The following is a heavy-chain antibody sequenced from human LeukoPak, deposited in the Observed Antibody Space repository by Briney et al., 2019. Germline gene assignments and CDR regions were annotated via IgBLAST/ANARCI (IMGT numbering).Heavy chain of an antibody. J-gene: IGHJ6*03. CDR1: GFTLSNAW. CDR3: ARDPYSGNYGNYYYYYMDV. Sequence: GGSLRLPCAASGFTLSNAWMNWVRQAPGKGLEWVSSISSSSSYIFYADSVRGRFTISRDNAKDSLYLQMNSLGPEDTAVYYCARDPYSGNYGNYYYYYMDVWGKGTTVTISS. D-gene: IGHD1-26*01. CDR2: ISSSSSYI. V-gene: IGHV3-21*01.